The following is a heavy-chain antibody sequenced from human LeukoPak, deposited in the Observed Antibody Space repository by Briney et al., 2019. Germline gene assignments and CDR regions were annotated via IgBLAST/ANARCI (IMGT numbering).Heavy chain of an antibody. Sequence: SQTLSLTCAVSGGSISSGGYPWSWIRQPPGKGLEWIGYIYHSGSTYYNPSLKSRVTISVDRSKNQFSLKLSSVTAADTAVYYCARAQEGYYYDSSGRRGAFDIWGQGTMVTVSS. CDR2: IYHSGST. V-gene: IGHV4-30-2*01. CDR1: GGSISSGGYP. D-gene: IGHD3-22*01. CDR3: ARAQEGYYYDSSGRRGAFDI. J-gene: IGHJ3*02.